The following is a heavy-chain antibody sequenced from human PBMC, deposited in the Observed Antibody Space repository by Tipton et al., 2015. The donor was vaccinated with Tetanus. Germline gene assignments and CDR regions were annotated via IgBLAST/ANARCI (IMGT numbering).Heavy chain of an antibody. CDR3: ARHSSWFDP. V-gene: IGHV4-30-2*03. J-gene: IGHJ5*02. Sequence: TLSLTCAVSGGSISSGGFYWTWIRQHPGKGLEWIGTFYSGGSIFYNPSFKSRATISVDTPKNQISLRLTSVASADTAVYYCARHSSWFDPWGQGTLVTVSS. D-gene: IGHD2/OR15-2a*01. CDR2: FYSGGSI. CDR1: GGSISSGGFY.